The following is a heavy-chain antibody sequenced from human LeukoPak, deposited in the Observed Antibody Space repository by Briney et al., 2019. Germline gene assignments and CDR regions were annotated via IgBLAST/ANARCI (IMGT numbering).Heavy chain of an antibody. CDR1: GFTFSSYG. D-gene: IGHD6-13*01. Sequence: PGRSLRLSCAASGFTFSSYGMHWVRQAPGKGLEWVAVIWYDGSNKYYAGSVKGRFTISRDNSKNTLYLQMNSLRAEDTAVYYCARGSRYSSSWYKGDYWGQGTLVTVSS. V-gene: IGHV3-33*01. CDR3: ARGSRYSSSWYKGDY. J-gene: IGHJ4*02. CDR2: IWYDGSNK.